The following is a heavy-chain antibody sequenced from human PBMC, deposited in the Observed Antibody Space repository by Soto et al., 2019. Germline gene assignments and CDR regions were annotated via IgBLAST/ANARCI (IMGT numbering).Heavy chain of an antibody. Sequence: QVQLVESGGGVVQPGRSLRLSCAASGFTFSSYGMHWVRQAPGKGLGWVAVISYDGSNKYYADSVKGRFTISRDNSKNTMYLQMNSLRAEDTAVYYCAKGAWIQLWPLNTFAYWGQGTLVTDSS. J-gene: IGHJ4*02. CDR1: GFTFSSYG. V-gene: IGHV3-30*18. CDR2: ISYDGSNK. D-gene: IGHD5-18*01. CDR3: AKGAWIQLWPLNTFAY.